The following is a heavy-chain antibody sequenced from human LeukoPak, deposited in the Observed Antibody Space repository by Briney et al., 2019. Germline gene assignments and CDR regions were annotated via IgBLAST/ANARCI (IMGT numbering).Heavy chain of an antibody. J-gene: IGHJ3*02. CDR3: AKDTLAAGGAIDM. CDR1: GFTFDDYA. Sequence: GGSLRLSCAASGFTFDDYAMHWVRQAPGKGLEWVSGVSWNSDSIAYADSVKGRFTISRDNAKNSLYLQMNSLRAEDTALYYCAKDTLAAGGAIDMWGQGTVVTVSS. CDR2: VSWNSDSI. V-gene: IGHV3-9*01. D-gene: IGHD6-25*01.